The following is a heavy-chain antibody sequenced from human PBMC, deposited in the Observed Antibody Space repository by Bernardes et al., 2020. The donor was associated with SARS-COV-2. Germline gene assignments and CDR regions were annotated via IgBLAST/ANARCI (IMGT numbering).Heavy chain of an antibody. CDR1: GFTFGDYS. D-gene: IGHD2-2*01. V-gene: IGHV3-49*04. CDR3: TRDPSSWRLYYYYGMDV. CDR2: IRSKTYGGTT. Sequence: GGSLRLSCTASGFTFGDYSMSWVRQAPGKGLEWVGLIRSKTYGGTTEYAASVKGRFAISRDDSKSIAYLQMNSLQTEDTAVYYCTRDPSSWRLYYYYGMDVWGQGTTVTVSS. J-gene: IGHJ6*02.